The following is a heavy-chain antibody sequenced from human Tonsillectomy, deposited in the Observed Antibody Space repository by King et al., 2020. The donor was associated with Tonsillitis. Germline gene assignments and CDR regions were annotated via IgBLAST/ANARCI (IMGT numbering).Heavy chain of an antibody. J-gene: IGHJ3*01. CDR1: GFTFSNYD. Sequence: EVQLVESGGGLVKPGGSLRLSCATFGFTFSNYDMNWVRQAPGKGLEWVSSITGGSDYMFYAESVKGRFTISRDNAKNSLYLQLNSLRVEDTAVYYCVKDKGAGLYDTSRGAFDVWGQGTMVTVSS. CDR2: ITGGSDYM. V-gene: IGHV3-21*01. D-gene: IGHD3-22*01. CDR3: VKDKGAGLYDTSRGAFDV.